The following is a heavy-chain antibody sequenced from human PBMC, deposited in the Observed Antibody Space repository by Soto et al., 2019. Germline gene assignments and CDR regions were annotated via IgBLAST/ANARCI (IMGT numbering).Heavy chain of an antibody. Sequence: GGSLRLSCAAPGFTVSSYLMHWVRQAPGKGLVWVSRINSDGSSTSFADSVKGRFTISRDNAKNTLYLQMNSLRAEDTAVYYCARVNYGDYGGVYDYWGQGTLVTVSS. CDR1: GFTVSSYL. CDR3: ARVNYGDYGGVYDY. D-gene: IGHD4-17*01. CDR2: INSDGSST. J-gene: IGHJ4*02. V-gene: IGHV3-74*01.